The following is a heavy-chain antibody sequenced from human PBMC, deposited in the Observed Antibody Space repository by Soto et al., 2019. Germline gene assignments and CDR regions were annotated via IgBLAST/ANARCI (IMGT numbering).Heavy chain of an antibody. CDR2: IIPVLGTP. CDR3: ASSAGLDHLLNYYGLNV. J-gene: IGHJ6*02. V-gene: IGHV1-69*01. Sequence: QVHLVQSSAEVKKPGSSVKVSCKASGGTFTSIAFSWVRQAPGQGLEWMGRIIPVLGTPNYAQKFQARVTITADASTTTVHMELSSLRSDDTAVYYCASSAGLDHLLNYYGLNVWGQGTTVTV. D-gene: IGHD6-13*01. CDR1: GGTFTSIA.